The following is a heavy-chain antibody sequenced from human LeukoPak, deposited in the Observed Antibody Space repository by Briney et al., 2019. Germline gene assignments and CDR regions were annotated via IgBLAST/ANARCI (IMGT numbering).Heavy chain of an antibody. D-gene: IGHD1-26*01. CDR3: ARVLQWELSSDY. CDR1: GGSFSGYY. V-gene: IGHV4-34*01. J-gene: IGHJ4*02. Sequence: IPSETLSLTCAVYGGSFSGYYWSWIRQPPGKGLEWIGEINHSGSTNYNPSLKSRVTISVDTSKNQFSLKLSSVTAADTAVYYCARVLQWELSSDYWGQGTLVTVSS. CDR2: INHSGST.